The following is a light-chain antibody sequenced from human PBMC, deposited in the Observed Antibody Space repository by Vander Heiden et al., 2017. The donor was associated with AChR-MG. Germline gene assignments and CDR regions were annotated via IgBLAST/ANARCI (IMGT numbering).Light chain of an antibody. V-gene: IGKV1-33*01. J-gene: IGKJ4*01. CDR2: DVF. Sequence: DIQMTQSPSSLSASVGDRVTITCQASQDISVYLNWYQQKPGKAPKLLIYDVFNLQTGVPSRFSGSGAGTDFTFTISSLHPEDIATYYCQQYDNLPLTFGGGTKVEVK. CDR3: QQYDNLPLT. CDR1: QDISVY.